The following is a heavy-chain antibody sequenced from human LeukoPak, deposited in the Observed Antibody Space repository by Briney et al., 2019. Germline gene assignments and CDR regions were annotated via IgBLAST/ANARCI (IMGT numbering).Heavy chain of an antibody. CDR3: ARDISISGDGYNDDY. CDR2: IYYSGST. Sequence: SETLSLTCTVSGGSISSSSYYWGWIRQPPGKGLEWIGSIYYSGSTYYNPSLKSRVTISVDTSKNQFSLKLSSVTAADTAVYYCARDISISGDGYNDDYWGQGTLVTVSS. J-gene: IGHJ4*02. V-gene: IGHV4-39*02. CDR1: GGSISSSSYY. D-gene: IGHD5-24*01.